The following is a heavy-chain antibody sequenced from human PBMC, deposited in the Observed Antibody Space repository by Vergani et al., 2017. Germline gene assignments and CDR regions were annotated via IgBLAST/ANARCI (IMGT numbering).Heavy chain of an antibody. J-gene: IGHJ4*02. V-gene: IGHV3-30-3*01. CDR1: GFALNRHA. CDR2: ISFDGTNE. CDR3: VRDRGLCAGGRCYTEAWDY. D-gene: IGHD2-2*02. Sequence: QVQSVESGGGVVQPGTSLRLSCVVSGFALNRHAMYWVRQAPGKGLGWVVGISFDGTNEYYPDLVKGRFTISRDIAKNTLYLQVRSLRLEDTGVYHCVRDRGLCAGGRCYTEAWDYWGQGTPVTVSS.